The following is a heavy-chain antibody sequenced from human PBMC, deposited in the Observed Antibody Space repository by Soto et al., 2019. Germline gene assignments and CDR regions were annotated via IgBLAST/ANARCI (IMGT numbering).Heavy chain of an antibody. Sequence: TLSLTCTVSGGSVSSGSYYWSWIRQPPGKGLEWIGYIYYSGSTNYNPSLKSRVTISVDTSKNQFSLKLSSVTAADTAVYYCARDIGGYSYGIDYWGQGTLVTVSS. D-gene: IGHD5-18*01. V-gene: IGHV4-61*01. CDR3: ARDIGGYSYGIDY. J-gene: IGHJ4*02. CDR2: IYYSGST. CDR1: GGSVSSGSYY.